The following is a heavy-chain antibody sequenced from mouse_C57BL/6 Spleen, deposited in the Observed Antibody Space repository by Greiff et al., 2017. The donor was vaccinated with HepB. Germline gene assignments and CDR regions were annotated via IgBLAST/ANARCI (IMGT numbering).Heavy chain of an antibody. CDR1: GFTFSDYY. V-gene: IGHV5-16*01. CDR3: ARVRYYGSSYEDYAMDY. CDR2: INYDGSST. D-gene: IGHD1-1*01. Sequence: EVKVVESEGGLVQPGSSMKLSCTASGFTFSDYYMAWVRQVPEKGLEWVANINYDGSSTYYLDSLKSRFIISRDIAKNILYLQMSSLKSEDTATYYCARVRYYGSSYEDYAMDYWGQGTSVTVSS. J-gene: IGHJ4*01.